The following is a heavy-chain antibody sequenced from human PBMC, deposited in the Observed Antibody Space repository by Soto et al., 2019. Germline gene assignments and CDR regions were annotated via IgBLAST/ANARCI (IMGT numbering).Heavy chain of an antibody. CDR3: VRGVMTSDY. Sequence: QVQVVESGGGVVQPGRSLRLSCAASGFTFSSYGMHWVRQAPGKGLEWVAVIWYDGSNKYYADSVKGRFTVSRDNSKNTLYLQMNSLGAEDTAMYYCVRGVMTSDYWGQGTLVTVSS. CDR2: IWYDGSNK. CDR1: GFTFSSYG. V-gene: IGHV3-33*01. D-gene: IGHD3-10*01. J-gene: IGHJ4*02.